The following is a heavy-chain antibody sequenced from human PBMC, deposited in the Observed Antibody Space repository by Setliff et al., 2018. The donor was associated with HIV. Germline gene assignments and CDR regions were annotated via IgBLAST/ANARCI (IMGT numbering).Heavy chain of an antibody. J-gene: IGHJ4*02. CDR1: GYTFSDYD. CDR3: AREHSTTWPYFDF. V-gene: IGHV1-18*01. Sequence: ASVKVSCKASGYTFSDYDVAWVRQAPGQGLEWMGWVSGYSGHTSYAQKIQGRVTMTTDTSTSTAYMELRSLRSDDTAVYFCAREHSTTWPYFDFWGQGTLVTVSS. D-gene: IGHD6-13*01. CDR2: VSGYSGHT.